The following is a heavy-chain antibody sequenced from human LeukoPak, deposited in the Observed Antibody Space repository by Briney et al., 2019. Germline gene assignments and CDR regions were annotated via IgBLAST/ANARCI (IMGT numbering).Heavy chain of an antibody. Sequence: SETLSLTCSVSGASISNSYYNWGWVRQPPGKGLEWIGSMFYSGNTYYNPSLKSRVTISADTSKNHFSLKLSSVTATDTAIYYCASVGESDDYWAREPWSPSPQ. V-gene: IGHV4-39*07. CDR1: GASISNSYYN. J-gene: IGHJ4*02. CDR2: MFYSGNT. D-gene: IGHD3-10*01. CDR3: ASVGESDDY.